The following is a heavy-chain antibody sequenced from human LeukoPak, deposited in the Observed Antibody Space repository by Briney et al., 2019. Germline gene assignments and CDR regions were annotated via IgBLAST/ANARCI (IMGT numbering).Heavy chain of an antibody. CDR3: ARGGSGYYSY. CDR1: GGTFSSYA. J-gene: IGHJ4*02. V-gene: IGHV1-69*05. D-gene: IGHD3-22*01. Sequence: GASVKVSCKASGGTFSSYAISWVRQAPGQGLEWMGGIIPIFGTANYAQKFQGRVTITTDESTSTAYMELSSLRSKDTAVYYCARGGSGYYSYWGQGTLVTVSS. CDR2: IIPIFGTA.